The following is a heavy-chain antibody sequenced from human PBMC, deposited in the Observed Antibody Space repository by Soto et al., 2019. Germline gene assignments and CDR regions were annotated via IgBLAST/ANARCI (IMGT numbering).Heavy chain of an antibody. J-gene: IGHJ3*02. CDR2: IYPGDSDT. Sequence: PGESLKISSKGSEYSFTSYWIGWVRQMPGKGLEWMGIIYPGDSDTRYSPSFQGQVTISADKSISTAYLQWSSLKASDTAMYYCARLGEFSPDAFDIWGQGTMVTVSS. D-gene: IGHD3-16*01. V-gene: IGHV5-51*01. CDR1: EYSFTSYW. CDR3: ARLGEFSPDAFDI.